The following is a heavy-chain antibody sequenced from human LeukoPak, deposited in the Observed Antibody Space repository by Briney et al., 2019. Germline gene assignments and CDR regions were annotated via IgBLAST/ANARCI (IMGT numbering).Heavy chain of an antibody. CDR3: ARSSYSSGRYGGLDV. J-gene: IGHJ6*02. Sequence: SETLSLTCTVSGDSFTSTDDFWGWIRQPPGKGLEWIGSTNYSGKTYYNPSLKSRVIISVDTSKNQVSLRLSSVTAADTAVYYCARSSYSSGRYGGLDVWGQGTTVTVSS. CDR1: GDSFTSTDDF. D-gene: IGHD3-22*01. V-gene: IGHV4-39*01. CDR2: TNYSGKT.